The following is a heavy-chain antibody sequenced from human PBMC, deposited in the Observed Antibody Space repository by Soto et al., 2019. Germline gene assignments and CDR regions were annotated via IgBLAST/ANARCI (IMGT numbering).Heavy chain of an antibody. CDR3: VREGYSGSYAAF. CDR1: GSTFSNYD. Sequence: PGGSLRLSCEASGSTFSNYDMDWVRQAPGKGLEWVAIISFDGSKTYYADSVKGRFTVSRDNSKNTLFLQMNSLRPDDTATYYCVREGYSGSYAAFWGQGSLVTVSP. V-gene: IGHV3-30*03. D-gene: IGHD1-26*01. CDR2: ISFDGSKT. J-gene: IGHJ4*02.